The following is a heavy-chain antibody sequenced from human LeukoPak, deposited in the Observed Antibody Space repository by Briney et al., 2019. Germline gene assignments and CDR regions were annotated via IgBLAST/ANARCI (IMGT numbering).Heavy chain of an antibody. J-gene: IGHJ5*02. CDR1: GYTFTGYY. CDR2: INPNSGGT. CDR3: ARDRVYSSSWHNWFDP. Sequence: GASVKVSCKASGYTFTGYYMHWVRQAPGQGLEWMGWINPNSGGTNYAQKFQGRVTMTRDTSISTAYMELSRLRSDDTAVYYCARDRVYSSSWHNWFDPWGQGTLVTVSS. V-gene: IGHV1-2*02. D-gene: IGHD6-13*01.